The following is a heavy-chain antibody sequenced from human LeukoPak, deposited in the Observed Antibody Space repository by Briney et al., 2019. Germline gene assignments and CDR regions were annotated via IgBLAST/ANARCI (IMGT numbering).Heavy chain of an antibody. D-gene: IGHD3-10*01. CDR3: ARAYYYDSRNYYNPTSSFDY. CDR2: INQDGSEK. Sequence: PGGSLRLSCEASGFTFSNYWMSWVRHAPGKGLEWVANINQDGSEKYFVDSVKGRFTISRDNAKNSLYMQMNRLRAEDTGVYYCARAYYYDSRNYYNPTSSFDYWGQGTLVTVSS. V-gene: IGHV3-7*04. J-gene: IGHJ4*02. CDR1: GFTFSNYW.